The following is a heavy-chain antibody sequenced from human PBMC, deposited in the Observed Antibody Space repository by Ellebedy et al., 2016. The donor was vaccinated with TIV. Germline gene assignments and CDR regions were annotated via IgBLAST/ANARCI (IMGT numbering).Heavy chain of an antibody. Sequence: SETLSLTXAVYVGSFNDYFWTWIRQPPGKGLEWIGEIDHSGSTNSNPSLKSRVTISVDTSKNQFSLKLTSVTAADTALYYCARHYPGGYPGGVWGKGTTVIVSS. CDR3: ARHYPGGYPGGV. D-gene: IGHD2-15*01. CDR1: VGSFNDYF. J-gene: IGHJ6*04. CDR2: IDHSGST. V-gene: IGHV4-34*01.